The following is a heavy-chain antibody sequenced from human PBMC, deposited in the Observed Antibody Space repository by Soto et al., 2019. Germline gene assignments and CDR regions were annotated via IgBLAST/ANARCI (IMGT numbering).Heavy chain of an antibody. V-gene: IGHV1-18*01. D-gene: IGHD3-10*01. J-gene: IGHJ6*02. Sequence: QVQLVQSGAEVKKPGASVQVSCKASGYTFTSYGFSWVRQAPGQGVEWMGWISAYNGNTNYAQKLQGRVTMTTDTSTSTAYMELRSLRSDDTAVYYCARDHPMVRGGYGMDVWGQGTTVTVSS. CDR2: ISAYNGNT. CDR1: GYTFTSYG. CDR3: ARDHPMVRGGYGMDV.